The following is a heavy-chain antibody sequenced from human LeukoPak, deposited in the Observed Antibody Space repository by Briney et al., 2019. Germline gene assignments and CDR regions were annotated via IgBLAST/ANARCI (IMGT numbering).Heavy chain of an antibody. V-gene: IGHV3-23*01. CDR2: ISGSGGST. D-gene: IGHD3-22*01. CDR1: GFTFSNYV. CDR3: AKVGSGYYGFDY. J-gene: IGHJ4*02. Sequence: PGGSLRLSCAASGFTFSNYVMTWVRQAPGKGLEWVSAISGSGGSTYYADSVKGRFTISRDNSKNTLYLQMNSLRAEDTAVYYCAKVGSGYYGFDYWGQGTLVTVSS.